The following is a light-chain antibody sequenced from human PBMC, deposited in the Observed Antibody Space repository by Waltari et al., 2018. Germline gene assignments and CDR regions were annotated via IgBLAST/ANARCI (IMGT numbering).Light chain of an antibody. CDR2: AAS. V-gene: IGKV1-9*01. Sequence: IELTQSPSSLSESIGDRVTFSCRASQGISSHLAWFQQRPGKAPKLLIYAASTLQSAVPSRFSGSGSGTDFTLTISSLQPEDVATYYCQHLNSYPLTFGGGTKVEI. J-gene: IGKJ4*01. CDR3: QHLNSYPLT. CDR1: QGISSH.